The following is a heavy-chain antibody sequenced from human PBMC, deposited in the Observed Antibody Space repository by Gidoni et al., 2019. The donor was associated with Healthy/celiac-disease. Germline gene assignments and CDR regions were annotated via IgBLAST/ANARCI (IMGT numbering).Heavy chain of an antibody. V-gene: IGHV4-34*01. CDR2: INHSEIT. Sequence: QVQLQQWGAGRLKPSETLSLTCAVYGGSFSGYLWRWIRQPPGKGLEWIGEINHSEITNYNPSHKSRVTISVDTSKNQFSLKLISVTAADTAVYYCARARYCSSPSCYSHAQRRSDGMDVWGQGTTVTVSS. J-gene: IGHJ6*02. D-gene: IGHD2-2*01. CDR3: ARARYCSSPSCYSHAQRRSDGMDV. CDR1: GGSFSGYL.